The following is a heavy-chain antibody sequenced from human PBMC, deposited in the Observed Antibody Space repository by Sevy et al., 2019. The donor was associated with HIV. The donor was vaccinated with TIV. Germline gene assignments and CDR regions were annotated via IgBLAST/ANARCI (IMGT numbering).Heavy chain of an antibody. D-gene: IGHD6-19*01. V-gene: IGHV3-30*03. Sequence: GGSLRLSCAASEFSFSSYSMNWVRQAPGKGLEWVALISYDGIIKYYADSVKGRLTISRDNSKNTLSLQMNSLRVEDTAVYYCAREGGYTSAWSPGNHWGQGTLVTVSS. CDR1: EFSFSSYS. CDR3: AREGGYTSAWSPGNH. CDR2: ISYDGIIK. J-gene: IGHJ4*02.